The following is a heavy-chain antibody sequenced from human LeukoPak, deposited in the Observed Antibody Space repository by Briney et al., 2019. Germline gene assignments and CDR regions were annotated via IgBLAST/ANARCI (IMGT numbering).Heavy chain of an antibody. J-gene: IGHJ4*02. D-gene: IGHD2/OR15-2a*01. Sequence: ASVKVSCKASGYTFTGYYMHWVRQAPGQGLEWMGWINPNSGGTNYAQKFQGRVTMTRDTSISTAYMELSRLRSDDTAVYYCARDHLIVHAQYIDYWGQGTLVTVSS. V-gene: IGHV1-2*02. CDR1: GYTFTGYY. CDR3: ARDHLIVHAQYIDY. CDR2: INPNSGGT.